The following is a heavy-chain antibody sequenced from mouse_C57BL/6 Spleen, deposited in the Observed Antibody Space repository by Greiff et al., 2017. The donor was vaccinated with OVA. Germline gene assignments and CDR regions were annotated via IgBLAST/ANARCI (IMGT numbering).Heavy chain of an antibody. J-gene: IGHJ2*01. CDR1: GYTFTSYG. D-gene: IGHD1-1*01. Sequence: QVQLKESGAELARPGASVKLSCKASGYTFTSYGISWVKQRTGQGLEWIGEIYPRSGNTYYNEKFKGKATLTADKSSSTAYMELRSLTSEDSAVYFCARRGYYGSLFDYWGQGTTLTVSS. V-gene: IGHV1-81*01. CDR2: IYPRSGNT. CDR3: ARRGYYGSLFDY.